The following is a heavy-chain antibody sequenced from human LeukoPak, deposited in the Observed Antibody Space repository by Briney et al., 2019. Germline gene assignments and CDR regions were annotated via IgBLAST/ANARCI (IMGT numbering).Heavy chain of an antibody. CDR3: ARDSSYYDSSGYYYYYYYMDV. CDR2: INPNSGGT. CDR1: GYTFTGYY. J-gene: IGHJ6*03. V-gene: IGHV1-2*02. Sequence: GASVKVSCKASGYTFTGYYMHWVRQAPGQGLEWMGWINPNSGGTNYAQKFQGRVTMTRDTSISTAYMELSRLRSDDTAVYYCARDSSYYDSSGYYYYYYYMDVWGKGTTVTISS. D-gene: IGHD3-22*01.